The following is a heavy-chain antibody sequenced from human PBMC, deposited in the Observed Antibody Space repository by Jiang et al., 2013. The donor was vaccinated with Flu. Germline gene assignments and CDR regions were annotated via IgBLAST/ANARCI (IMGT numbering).Heavy chain of an antibody. D-gene: IGHD4-17*01. Sequence: RLSCAASGFTFSSYSMNWVRQAPGKGLEWVSSISSSSSYIYYADSVKGRFTISRDNAKNSLYLQMNSLRVEDTAVYYCAREYDYGDSDDAFDIWGQGTMVTVSS. CDR2: ISSSSSYI. CDR1: GFTFSSYS. CDR3: AREYDYGDSDDAFDI. V-gene: IGHV3-21*01. J-gene: IGHJ3*02.